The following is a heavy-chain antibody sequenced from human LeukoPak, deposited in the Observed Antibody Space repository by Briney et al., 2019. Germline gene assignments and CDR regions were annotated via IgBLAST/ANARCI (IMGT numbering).Heavy chain of an antibody. CDR2: MNPNSGST. Sequence: ASVKVSCKASGYTFTSYDINWVRQATGQGLEWMGWMNPNSGSTGYAQKFQGRVTFTRNTSISTAYMELSSLRSEDTAVYYCARGKELGYCTNGVCPNWFDPWGQGTLATVSS. J-gene: IGHJ5*02. D-gene: IGHD2-8*01. V-gene: IGHV1-8*03. CDR3: ARGKELGYCTNGVCPNWFDP. CDR1: GYTFTSYD.